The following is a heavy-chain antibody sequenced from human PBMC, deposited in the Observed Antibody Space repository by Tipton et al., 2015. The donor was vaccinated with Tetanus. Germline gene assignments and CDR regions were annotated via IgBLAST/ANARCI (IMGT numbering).Heavy chain of an antibody. Sequence: TLSLTCSVSGDSISLRSYYWYWIRQPPGKGLEWIAYIYQNGDANYNPSLQSRVTISVDTSKNQFSLQLAFVTAADTAIYYCARERIGAFYYHGLDVWGSGTTVTVSS. CDR1: GDSISLRSYY. J-gene: IGHJ6*04. CDR3: ARERIGAFYYHGLDV. CDR2: IYQNGDA. V-gene: IGHV4-61*01. D-gene: IGHD3-16*01.